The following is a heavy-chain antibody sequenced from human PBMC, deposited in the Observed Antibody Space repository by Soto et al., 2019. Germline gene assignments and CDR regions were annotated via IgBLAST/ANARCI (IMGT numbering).Heavy chain of an antibody. CDR3: ARLRQGCSANNCDFDT. V-gene: IGHV4-4*02. Sequence: QVHLQESGPGLVAPSGTLSLTCTLSGGSVRAPDWWNWVRQSPDKGLEWIAEVHISGHSNYNPPLRSRVSVSIDSSKNQFYLTLKAVTAADTAIYYCARLRQGCSANNCDFDTWGEGTQVTIS. CDR2: VHISGHS. D-gene: IGHD1-1*01. CDR1: GGSVRAPDW. J-gene: IGHJ5*01.